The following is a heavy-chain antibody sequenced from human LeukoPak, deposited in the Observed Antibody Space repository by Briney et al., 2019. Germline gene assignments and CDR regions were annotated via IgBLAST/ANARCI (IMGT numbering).Heavy chain of an antibody. Sequence: GGSLRLSCAASGFTFSSYAMSWVRQAPGKGLEWVSAISGSGGSTYYADSVKGRFTISRDNSNNTLYLQMNSLKAEDTAVYYCATAPGRASLLGWLSAFDIWGQGTMVTVSS. V-gene: IGHV3-23*01. CDR3: ATAPGRASLLGWLSAFDI. J-gene: IGHJ3*02. D-gene: IGHD3-3*01. CDR2: ISGSGGST. CDR1: GFTFSSYA.